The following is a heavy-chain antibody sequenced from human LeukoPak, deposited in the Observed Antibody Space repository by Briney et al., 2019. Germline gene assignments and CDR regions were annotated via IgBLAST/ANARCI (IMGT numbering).Heavy chain of an antibody. CDR2: INPKSGGT. CDR1: GDTFSYHS. D-gene: IGHD3-3*01. V-gene: IGHV1-2*02. CDR3: AKFPAGGVVIRDYYFDY. J-gene: IGHJ4*02. Sequence: GASVKVSCKTFGDTFSYHSISWVRQAPGQGLEWMGWINPKSGGTHFSQSFQGRVAMTRDTSISTAYMELSWLRSDDTAVYYCAKFPAGGVVIRDYYFDYWGQGTLVTVSS.